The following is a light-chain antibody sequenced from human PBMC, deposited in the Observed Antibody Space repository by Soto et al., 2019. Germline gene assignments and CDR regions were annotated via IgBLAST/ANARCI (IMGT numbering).Light chain of an antibody. J-gene: IGKJ4*01. CDR2: AAS. Sequence: EIVMTQSPATLSVSPGGSATLSCRASQSVTLDLAWYQQRPGKAPRLLIYAASTKGTGVPARFSGSGSGTEFTLTISSLAAEDVAVYYCQQYNHLVSFGGGTKVDIK. CDR1: QSVTLD. V-gene: IGKV3-15*01. CDR3: QQYNHLVS.